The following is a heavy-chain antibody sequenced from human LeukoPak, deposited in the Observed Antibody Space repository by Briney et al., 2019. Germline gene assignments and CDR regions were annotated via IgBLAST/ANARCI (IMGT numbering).Heavy chain of an antibody. CDR3: ARDIVGRIAAAGDWGYWYFDL. CDR2: ISTSGST. Sequence: PSESLSLTCTASGCSISSYDWSWIRQPAGKGLEWIARISTSGSTNYNPSLKSRLTMSVDTSKNQFSLKLSAVTAADTAVYYCARDIVGRIAAAGDWGYWYFDLWGRGNLVTVSS. J-gene: IGHJ2*01. V-gene: IGHV4-4*07. CDR1: GCSISSYD. D-gene: IGHD6-13*01.